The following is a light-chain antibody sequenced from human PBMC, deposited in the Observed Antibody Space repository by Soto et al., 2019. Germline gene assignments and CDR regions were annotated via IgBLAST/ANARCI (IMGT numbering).Light chain of an antibody. Sequence: QSALTQPASVSGSPGQSITISCTGTSSDVGGYTYVSWYQQHPGKAPKLMIYDVSNRPSGVSNRFSGSTSGNTASLPISGLQAEDEADYYCSSYTSSSTLVVFGGGTKLTVL. CDR3: SSYTSSSTLVV. J-gene: IGLJ2*01. CDR2: DVS. V-gene: IGLV2-14*01. CDR1: SSDVGGYTY.